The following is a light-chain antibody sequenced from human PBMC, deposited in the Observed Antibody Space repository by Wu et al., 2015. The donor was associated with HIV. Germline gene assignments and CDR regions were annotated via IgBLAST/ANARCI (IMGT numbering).Light chain of an antibody. J-gene: IGKJ2*01. CDR2: GAS. Sequence: EIVMTQSPATLSVSPGERVTLSCRASQSVNNLAWYHHKPGQAPRLLIFGASSRATGIPDRFSGSGSGTEFNLTISSLQPDDSASYHCQQYNDFPYTFGQGTKLEIK. V-gene: IGKV3D-15*01. CDR1: QSVNN. CDR3: QQYNDFPYT.